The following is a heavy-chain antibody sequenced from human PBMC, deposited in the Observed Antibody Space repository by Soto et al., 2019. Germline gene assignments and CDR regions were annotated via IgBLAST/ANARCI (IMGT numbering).Heavy chain of an antibody. CDR3: ARSITLAGDY. J-gene: IGHJ4*02. CDR1: GYTFTSYA. Sequence: QVQLVQSGAEVKKPGASVKVSCKASGYTFTSYAMHWVRQAPGQRLEWMGWINAGNGNTEYSQKFQGRVTITRDTSARTAYMELSSLRSEDTAVYCWARSITLAGDYWGQGTLVTLSS. CDR2: INAGNGNT. V-gene: IGHV1-3*01. D-gene: IGHD1-20*01.